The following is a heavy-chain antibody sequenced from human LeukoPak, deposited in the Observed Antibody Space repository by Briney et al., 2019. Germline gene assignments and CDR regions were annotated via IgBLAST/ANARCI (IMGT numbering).Heavy chain of an antibody. V-gene: IGHV1-46*01. CDR1: GYTFTSYY. J-gene: IGHJ4*02. CDR3: ARNHDSVSGYFDY. CDR2: INSSGGST. Sequence: ASVKVSCKASGYTFTSYYMHWVRQAPGQGLEWMGIINSSGGSTSYAQKFQGRVTMTTDTSTSTAYMELRSLRSDDTAVYYCARNHDSVSGYFDYWGQGTLVTVS. D-gene: IGHD5/OR15-5a*01.